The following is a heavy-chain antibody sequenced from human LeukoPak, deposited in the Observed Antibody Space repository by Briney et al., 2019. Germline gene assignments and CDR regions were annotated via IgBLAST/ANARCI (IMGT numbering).Heavy chain of an antibody. J-gene: IGHJ4*02. V-gene: IGHV3-74*01. Sequence: GGSLRLSCAASGFIFSRYWMHWVRQAPGKGLVWVARIDNDGSSASYADSVRGRFTISRDNAKNTLYVQMNSLRAEDTAVYYCARDGDDHIDLDFWGQGTLVTVSS. CDR3: ARDGDDHIDLDF. D-gene: IGHD1-14*01. CDR2: IDNDGSSA. CDR1: GFIFSRYW.